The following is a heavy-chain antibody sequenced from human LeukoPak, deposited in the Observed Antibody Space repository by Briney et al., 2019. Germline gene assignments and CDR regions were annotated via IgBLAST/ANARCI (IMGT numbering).Heavy chain of an antibody. CDR3: TRDLPYSSSWESLGY. D-gene: IGHD6-13*01. J-gene: IGHJ4*02. V-gene: IGHV1-18*01. CDR2: ISAYTGNT. CDR1: GYTFTGYG. Sequence: ASVKVSCKASGYTFTGYGINWVRQAPGQGLEWMGWISAYTGNTNYAQKFQGRVTMTTDTSTSTAYMELRSLRSDDTAVYYCTRDLPYSSSWESLGYWGQGTLVTVSS.